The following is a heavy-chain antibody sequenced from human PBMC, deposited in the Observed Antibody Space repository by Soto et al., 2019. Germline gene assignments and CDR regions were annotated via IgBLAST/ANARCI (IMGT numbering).Heavy chain of an antibody. J-gene: IGHJ4*02. Sequence: EVQRLESGGGLVQPGGSLRLSCAASGFTFSSYAMSWVRQAPGKGLEWVSAISGSGGSTYYADSVKGRFTISRDNTKNTLYMQINSMRAEDTAVYYCAKAFSLRGTLDYWCQGTLVTVSS. CDR2: ISGSGGST. CDR1: GFTFSSYA. CDR3: AKAFSLRGTLDY. D-gene: IGHD3-16*01. V-gene: IGHV3-23*01.